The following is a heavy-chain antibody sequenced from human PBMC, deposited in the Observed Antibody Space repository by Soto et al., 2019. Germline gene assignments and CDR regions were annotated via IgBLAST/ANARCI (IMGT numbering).Heavy chain of an antibody. D-gene: IGHD5-18*01. CDR3: ARDRIQLMDYYFDY. Sequence: ASVKVSCKASGYTFTSYGISWVRQAPGQGLEWMGWISAYNGNTNYAQKLQGRVTMTTDTSTSTAYMELRSLRSGDTAVYYCARDRIQLMDYYFDYWGQGTLVTAPQ. CDR1: GYTFTSYG. CDR2: ISAYNGNT. V-gene: IGHV1-18*01. J-gene: IGHJ4*02.